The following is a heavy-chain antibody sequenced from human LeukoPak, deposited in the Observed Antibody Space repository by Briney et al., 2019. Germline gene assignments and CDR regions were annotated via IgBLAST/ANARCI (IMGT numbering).Heavy chain of an antibody. CDR1: GFTFDDHG. J-gene: IGHJ6*03. CDR3: ARTRELLRDYYYYYMDV. Sequence: PGGSLRLSCAASGFTFDDHGMTWVRQAPGKGLEWLSGINWNGGSTGYADSVKGRFTISRDNAKNSLYLQMNSLRAEDTALYYCARTRELLRDYYYYYMDVWGKGTTVTVSS. CDR2: INWNGGST. V-gene: IGHV3-20*04. D-gene: IGHD1-26*01.